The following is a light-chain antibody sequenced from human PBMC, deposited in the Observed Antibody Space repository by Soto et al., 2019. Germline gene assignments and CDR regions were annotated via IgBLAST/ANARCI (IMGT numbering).Light chain of an antibody. CDR1: NIGSKS. CDR2: YDS. J-gene: IGLJ3*02. V-gene: IGLV3-21*04. Sequence: SYELTQPPSVSVAPGKTARITCGGNNIGSKSVHWYQQKPRQAPVLVIYYDSDRPSGIPERFSGSNSGNTATLTISRVEAGHEADYYCQVWDSSSDHWVFGGGTKVTVL. CDR3: QVWDSSSDHWV.